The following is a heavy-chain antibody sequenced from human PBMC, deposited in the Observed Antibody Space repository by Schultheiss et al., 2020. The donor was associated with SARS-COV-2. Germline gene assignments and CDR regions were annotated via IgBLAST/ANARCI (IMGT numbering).Heavy chain of an antibody. J-gene: IGHJ4*02. D-gene: IGHD5-12*01. CDR3: ARPGPTIGVVDY. CDR2: IKQDGSEK. V-gene: IGHV3-7*01. Sequence: GGSLRLPCAASGFTFSSYGMHWVRQAPGKGLEWVANIKQDGSEKYYVDSVKGRFTISRDNAKNSLYLQMNSLRAEDTAVYYCARPGPTIGVVDYWGQGTLVTVSS. CDR1: GFTFSSYG.